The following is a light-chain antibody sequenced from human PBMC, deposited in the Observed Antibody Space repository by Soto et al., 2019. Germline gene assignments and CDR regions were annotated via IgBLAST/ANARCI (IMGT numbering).Light chain of an antibody. V-gene: IGKV3-20*01. Sequence: SVFIMYTMTPSFSPVDGDPLSCRASQSIGSNFLAWYQQKRGQAPRLLIHGASNRATGIPDRFSGSGSGTDFTLTITRLEPEDFAVYYCQQYGGSPRTFGQGTKVDIK. CDR1: QSIGSNF. CDR3: QQYGGSPRT. J-gene: IGKJ1*01. CDR2: GAS.